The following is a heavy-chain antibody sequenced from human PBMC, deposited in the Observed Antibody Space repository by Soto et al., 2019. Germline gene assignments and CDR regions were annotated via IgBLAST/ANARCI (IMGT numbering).Heavy chain of an antibody. Sequence: GGSLRLSCAASGFTFSSYSMNWVRQAPGKGLEWVSSISSSSSYIYYADSVKGRFTISRDNAKNSLYLQMNSLRAEDTAVYYCARDRLARGVIYWFDPWGQGTLVTVSS. CDR3: ARDRLARGVIYWFDP. CDR2: ISSSSSYI. V-gene: IGHV3-21*01. J-gene: IGHJ5*02. CDR1: GFTFSSYS. D-gene: IGHD3-10*01.